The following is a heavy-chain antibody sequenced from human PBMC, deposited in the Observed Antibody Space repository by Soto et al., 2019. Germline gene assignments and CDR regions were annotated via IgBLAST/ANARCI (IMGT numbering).Heavy chain of an antibody. CDR2: ISSSSSYI. Sequence: GGSLRLSCAASGFTFSSYSMNWVRQAPGKGLEWVSSISSSSSYIYYADSVKARFTISRDNAKNSLYLQMNSLRAEDTAVYYCARDPYDILTGYYPHKPLDYWGQGTLVTVSS. CDR1: GFTFSSYS. J-gene: IGHJ4*02. V-gene: IGHV3-21*01. D-gene: IGHD3-9*01. CDR3: ARDPYDILTGYYPHKPLDY.